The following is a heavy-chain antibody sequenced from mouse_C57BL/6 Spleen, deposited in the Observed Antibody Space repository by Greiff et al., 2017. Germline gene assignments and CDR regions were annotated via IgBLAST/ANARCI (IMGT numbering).Heavy chain of an antibody. D-gene: IGHD4-1*01. CDR2: ISDGGSYT. J-gene: IGHJ1*03. CDR1: GFTFSSYA. Sequence: EVMLVESGGGLVKPGGSLKLSCAASGFTFSSYAMSWVRQTPEKRLEWVATISDGGSYTYYPDNVKGRLTISRDNTKNNLYLQMSHLKSEDTAMYYCARIAGTWYFDVWGTGTTVTVSS. V-gene: IGHV5-4*03. CDR3: ARIAGTWYFDV.